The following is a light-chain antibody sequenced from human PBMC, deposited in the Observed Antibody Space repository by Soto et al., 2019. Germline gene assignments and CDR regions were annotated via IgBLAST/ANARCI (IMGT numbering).Light chain of an antibody. CDR1: QDISNY. CDR3: QQCDNLPLT. V-gene: IGKV1-33*01. CDR2: DAS. Sequence: DIQMTQSPSSLSASVGDRVTITCQASQDISNYLNWYQQKPGKAPKLLIYDASKLEAGVPSRFSGSGSGTDFTFTISSLQPEDIATYYCQQCDNLPLTFGGGTKVEIK. J-gene: IGKJ4*01.